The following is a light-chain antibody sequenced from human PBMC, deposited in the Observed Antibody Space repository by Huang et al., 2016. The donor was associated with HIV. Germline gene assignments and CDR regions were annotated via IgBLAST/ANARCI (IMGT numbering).Light chain of an antibody. CDR2: DAS. CDR3: QQRSNWPMYT. Sequence: EIVLTQSPATLSLSPGERATLSCRASQSVSSYLAWYQQKPRQAPRLLIYDASNRATGIPARCSGSGSGTDFTLTISSLEPEDFAVYYCQQRSNWPMYTFGQGTKLEIK. CDR1: QSVSSY. V-gene: IGKV3-11*01. J-gene: IGKJ2*01.